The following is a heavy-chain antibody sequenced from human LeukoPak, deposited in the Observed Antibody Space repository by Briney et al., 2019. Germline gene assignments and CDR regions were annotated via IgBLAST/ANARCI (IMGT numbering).Heavy chain of an antibody. CDR1: GFTFSSYA. CDR2: ISGSGGST. D-gene: IGHD4-23*01. V-gene: IGHV3-23*01. Sequence: PGGSLRLSCAASGFTFSSYAMSWVRQAPGKGLEWVPAISGSGGSTYYADSVKGRFTISRDNSKNTLYLQMNSLRAEDTAVYYCAKCSRDYGGNCGAYYWGQGTLVTVSS. CDR3: AKCSRDYGGNCGAYY. J-gene: IGHJ4*02.